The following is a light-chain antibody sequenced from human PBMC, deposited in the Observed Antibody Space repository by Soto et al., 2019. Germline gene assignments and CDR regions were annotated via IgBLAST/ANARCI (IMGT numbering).Light chain of an antibody. V-gene: IGKV3-15*01. CDR3: QQYSTWPRT. CDR1: QSVTSN. Sequence: EIVMTQSPATLSVPPGERATLSCRASQSVTSNLDWYQQKPGQAPRLLMYGASTRASGIPARFSGSGSGTEFTLIISSLQSEDFALYYCQQYSTWPRTFGQGTKVEIK. CDR2: GAS. J-gene: IGKJ1*01.